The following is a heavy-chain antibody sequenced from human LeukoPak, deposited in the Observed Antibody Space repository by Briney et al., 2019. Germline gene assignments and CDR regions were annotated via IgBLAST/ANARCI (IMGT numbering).Heavy chain of an antibody. CDR2: IIPIFGTA. CDR1: GGTFSSYA. Sequence: ASVKVSCKASGGTFSSYAISWVRQAPGQGLEWMGGIIPIFGTANYAQKFQGRVTITADESTSTVYMELSSLRSEDTAVYYCARAGDFWSGYYPTRYYYYGMDVWGQGTTVTVSS. V-gene: IGHV1-69*13. D-gene: IGHD3-3*01. J-gene: IGHJ6*02. CDR3: ARAGDFWSGYYPTRYYYYGMDV.